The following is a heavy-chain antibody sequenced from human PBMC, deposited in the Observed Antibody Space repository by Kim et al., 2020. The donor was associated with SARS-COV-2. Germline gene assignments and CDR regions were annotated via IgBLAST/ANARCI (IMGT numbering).Heavy chain of an antibody. CDR3: AKGTGFDYGEGAFDY. D-gene: IGHD4-17*01. CDR2: IYSGGSST. V-gene: IGHV3-23*03. J-gene: IGHJ4*02. Sequence: GGSLRLSCAASGFTFSSYAMSWVRQAPGKGLEWVSVIYSGGSSTYYADSVKGRFTISRDNSKNTLYLQMNSLRAEDTAVYYCAKGTGFDYGEGAFDYWGQGTLVTVSS. CDR1: GFTFSSYA.